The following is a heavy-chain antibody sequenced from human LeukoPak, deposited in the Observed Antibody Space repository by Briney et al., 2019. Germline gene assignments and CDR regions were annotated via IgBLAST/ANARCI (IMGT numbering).Heavy chain of an antibody. CDR2: ISWDGGST. CDR1: GFTLDDYA. J-gene: IGHJ6*03. D-gene: IGHD5-12*01. CDR3: TRGRLIDYYYYYMDV. V-gene: IGHV3-43D*03. Sequence: GGSLRLSCAASGFTLDDYAMHWVRQAPGKGLEWVSLISWDGGSTYYADSVKGRFTISRDNSKSSLYLQMNSLRAEDTALYYCTRGRLIDYYYYYMDVWGKGTTVTVSS.